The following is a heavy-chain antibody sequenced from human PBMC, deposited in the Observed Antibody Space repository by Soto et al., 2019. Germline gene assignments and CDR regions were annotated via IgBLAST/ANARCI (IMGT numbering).Heavy chain of an antibody. V-gene: IGHV4-30-4*01. Sequence: LALTCTVSNDPISVGDYVWPWIRQNPGKGLEGIGYISYTGSTFYNSSLKSRATISVDPSKKHFSLILTSVTAADTAVYYCARDGLSRYNMAAFEIWAQGTMVT. CDR2: ISYTGST. J-gene: IGHJ3*02. CDR1: NDPISVGDYV. D-gene: IGHD1-1*01. CDR3: ARDGLSRYNMAAFEI.